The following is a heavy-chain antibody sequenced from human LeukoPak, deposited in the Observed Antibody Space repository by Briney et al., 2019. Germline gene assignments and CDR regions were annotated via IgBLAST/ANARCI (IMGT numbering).Heavy chain of an antibody. CDR2: IYYSGST. CDR3: ARTYYVWGSYRYTIYYFDY. CDR1: GGSISSSSYY. Sequence: SETLSLTCTVSGGSISSSSYYWGWIRQPPGKGLEWIGSIYYSGSTYYNPSLKSRVTISVDTSKNQFSLKLSSVTAADTAVYYCARTYYVWGSYRYTIYYFDYWGQGTLVTVSS. D-gene: IGHD3-16*02. J-gene: IGHJ4*02. V-gene: IGHV4-39*07.